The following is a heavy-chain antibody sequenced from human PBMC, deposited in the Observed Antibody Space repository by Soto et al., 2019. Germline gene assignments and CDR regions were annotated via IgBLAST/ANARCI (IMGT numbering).Heavy chain of an antibody. D-gene: IGHD3-3*01. J-gene: IGHJ4*02. CDR3: AREFESGYYFFDY. Sequence: EVQLLESGGGFVQPGGSLRLSCTTSGFTFRTYVMAWVRQAPGKGLEWVSVTGVTGGGTYYGDSVKGRFTISRDDSKNTLYLQMNGLRADDSAVYYCAREFESGYYFFDYWGQGALVTVSS. CDR1: GFTFRTYV. V-gene: IGHV3-23*01. CDR2: TGVTGGGT.